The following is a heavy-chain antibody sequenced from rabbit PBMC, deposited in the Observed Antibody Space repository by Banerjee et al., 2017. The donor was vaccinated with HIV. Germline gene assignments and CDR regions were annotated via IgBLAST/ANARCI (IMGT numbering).Heavy chain of an antibody. V-gene: IGHV1S40*01. CDR3: ARLYDDYDL. CDR1: GFSFSSSYY. Sequence: QSLEESGGDLVKPGASLTLTCTASGFSFSSSYYMCWVRQAPGKGLGWIACIYAGSSGSTYYASWAKGRFTISTTSSTTVDLKMTSLTAADTATYFCARLYDDYDLWGQGTLVTVS. CDR2: IYAGSSGST. J-gene: IGHJ3*01. D-gene: IGHD2-1*01.